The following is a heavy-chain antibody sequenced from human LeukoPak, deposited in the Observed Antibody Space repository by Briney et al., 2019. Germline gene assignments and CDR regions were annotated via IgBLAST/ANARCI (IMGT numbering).Heavy chain of an antibody. CDR3: AKCGSQQWLVTGNFDY. J-gene: IGHJ4*02. CDR1: GFTFSSYA. D-gene: IGHD6-19*01. Sequence: GGSLRLSCAASGFTFSSYAMSRVRQAPGKGLEWVSAISGSGGSTYYADSVKGRFTISRDNSENTLSLQMNSLRAEDTAVYYCAKCGSQQWLVTGNFDYWGQGTLVTVSS. V-gene: IGHV3-23*01. CDR2: ISGSGGST.